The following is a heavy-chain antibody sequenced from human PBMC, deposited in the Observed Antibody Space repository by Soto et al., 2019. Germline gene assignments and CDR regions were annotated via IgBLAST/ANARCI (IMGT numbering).Heavy chain of an antibody. D-gene: IGHD3-10*01. CDR2: IYPGDSDS. Sequence: PGESLKISCKASGYSITSYWIGWVRQMPGKGLEWIGVIYPGDSDSRYSPSFQGQVTMSADKSISTAYLQWSSLKASDTAMYYCARQSGSGTYLHYYGMYVWGKGTTVTVAS. CDR1: GYSITSYW. J-gene: IGHJ6*04. CDR3: ARQSGSGTYLHYYGMYV. V-gene: IGHV5-51*01.